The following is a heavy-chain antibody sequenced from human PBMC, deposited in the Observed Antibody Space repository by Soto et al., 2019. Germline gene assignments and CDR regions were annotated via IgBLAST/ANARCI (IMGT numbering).Heavy chain of an antibody. CDR2: ITPDGSYT. CDR1: EFTFSNYW. J-gene: IGHJ4*02. D-gene: IGHD5-12*01. V-gene: IGHV3-74*01. CDR3: ARDLIIVDTPGDDVDY. Sequence: EVQLVESGGGLVQPGGSLRLSCATSEFTFSNYWMHWVRQAPGKGLMWVARITPDGSYTSYADSVKRRFTISRDNAKNTWYLKMKGLRAEDTAIYYCARDLIIVDTPGDDVDYWGQGTLVAVSS.